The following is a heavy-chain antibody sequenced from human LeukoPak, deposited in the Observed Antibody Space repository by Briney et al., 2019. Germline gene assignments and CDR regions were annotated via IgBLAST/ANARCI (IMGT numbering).Heavy chain of an antibody. CDR2: IRSKPSSYTT. CDR3: TRQDCSGGSCSYVDY. J-gene: IGHJ4*02. V-gene: IGHV3-73*01. D-gene: IGHD2-15*01. CDR1: GFDFSGFY. Sequence: GGSLKLSCTASGFDFSGFYMHWVRQASGRGPEWVGLIRSKPSSYTTVYAASVKGRFTISRDDSKSTAYLQMNSLKAEDTAVYYCTRQDCSGGSCSYVDYWGQGTLVTVSS.